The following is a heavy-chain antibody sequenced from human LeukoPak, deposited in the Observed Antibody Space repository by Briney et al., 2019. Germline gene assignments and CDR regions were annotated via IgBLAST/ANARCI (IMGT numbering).Heavy chain of an antibody. D-gene: IGHD4-17*01. CDR3: ASHSPDYGDYPGGFDY. J-gene: IGHJ4*02. Sequence: SETLSLTCTVSGGSISSYYWSWIRQPREKGLEWIGYIYYSGSTNYNPSLKSRVTISVDTSKNQFSLKLSSVTAADTAVYYCASHSPDYGDYPGGFDYWGQGTLVTVSS. CDR1: GGSISSYY. V-gene: IGHV4-59*08. CDR2: IYYSGST.